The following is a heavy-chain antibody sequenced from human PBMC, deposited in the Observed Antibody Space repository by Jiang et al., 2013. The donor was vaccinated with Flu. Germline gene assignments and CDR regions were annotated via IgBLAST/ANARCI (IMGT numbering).Heavy chain of an antibody. CDR1: GGSISSSSHY. V-gene: IGHV4-39*01. CDR3: ARRRGSTGYSYYGMDV. Sequence: LLKPSETLSLTCTVSGGSISSSSHYWDWIRQPPGKGLEWIGSIYYSGSTYHNPSLRSRVTISVDTSKNQFSLKLNSVTAADTAVYYCARRRGSTGYSYYGMDVWGQGSTVTVSS. D-gene: IGHD5/OR15-5a*01. CDR2: IYYSGST. J-gene: IGHJ6*02.